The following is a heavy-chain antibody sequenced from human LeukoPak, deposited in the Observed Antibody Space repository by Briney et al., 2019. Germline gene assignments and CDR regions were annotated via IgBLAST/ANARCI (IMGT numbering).Heavy chain of an antibody. J-gene: IGHJ4*02. Sequence: TSETLSLTCTVSGGSISNSNYYWGWIRQPPGKGLEWIGYIYYSGSTNYNPSLKSRVTISVDTSKNQFSLKLSSVTAADTAVYYCASHYGSGSYYSDYWGQGTLVTVSS. CDR2: IYYSGST. CDR1: GGSISNSNYY. D-gene: IGHD3-10*01. CDR3: ASHYGSGSYYSDY. V-gene: IGHV4-61*05.